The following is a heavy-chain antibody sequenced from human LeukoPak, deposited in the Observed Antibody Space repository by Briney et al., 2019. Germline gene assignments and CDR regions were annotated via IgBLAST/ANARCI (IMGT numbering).Heavy chain of an antibody. CDR1: GFPFRSSW. J-gene: IGHJ4*02. D-gene: IGHD2-15*01. V-gene: IGHV3-7*01. CDR3: SRDRGWSTFDY. CDR2: MNQDGSAK. Sequence: GGSLLLSGAAAGFPFRSSWVTRGRPAAGEGLGWVANMNQDGSAKNYLDFVKGRFTISRDNAKNSLYLQMNSLRAEDTAVYYCSRDRGWSTFDYWGQGTLVTVSS.